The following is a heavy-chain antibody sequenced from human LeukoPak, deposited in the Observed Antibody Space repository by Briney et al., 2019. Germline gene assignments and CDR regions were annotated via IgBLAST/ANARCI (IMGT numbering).Heavy chain of an antibody. CDR1: GFTFSSYA. D-gene: IGHD4-17*01. V-gene: IGHV3-23*01. CDR2: ISGGGGTT. CDR3: AKDDSHDPKSGDYDG. Sequence: GGSLRLSCAASGFTFSSYAMHWVRQAPGKGLEWVSGISGGGGTTYYADSVKGRFTISRDNFKNTLDLQMNSLGAEDTALYYCAKDDSHDPKSGDYDGWGQGTLVTVSS. J-gene: IGHJ4*02.